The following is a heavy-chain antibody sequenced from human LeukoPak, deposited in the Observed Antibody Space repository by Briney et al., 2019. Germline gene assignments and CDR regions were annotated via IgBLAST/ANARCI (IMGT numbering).Heavy chain of an antibody. V-gene: IGHV1-2*02. CDR3: ATSRGYSGYESSDFDY. Sequence: ASVKVSCKASGYTFTGYYMHWVRQAPGQGLEWMGWINPNRGGTNYAQEFQGRVTMTRETSISTAYMELSRLRSDDTAVYYCATSRGYSGYESSDFDYWGQGTLVTVSS. J-gene: IGHJ4*02. CDR1: GYTFTGYY. D-gene: IGHD5-12*01. CDR2: INPNRGGT.